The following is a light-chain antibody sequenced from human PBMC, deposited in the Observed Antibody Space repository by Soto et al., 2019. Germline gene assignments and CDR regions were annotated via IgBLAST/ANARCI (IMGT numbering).Light chain of an antibody. J-gene: IGKJ3*01. CDR2: AAS. CDR1: QSVSGN. Sequence: EIVMTQSPATLSVSPGERATLSCRASQSVSGNLAWYQQKPGQAPRLLIYAASTRATGIPARFIGSGSGTEFTLTISSRQSEDFAVYYCHQYNNWPPITFGPGTKVDIK. CDR3: HQYNNWPPIT. V-gene: IGKV3-15*01.